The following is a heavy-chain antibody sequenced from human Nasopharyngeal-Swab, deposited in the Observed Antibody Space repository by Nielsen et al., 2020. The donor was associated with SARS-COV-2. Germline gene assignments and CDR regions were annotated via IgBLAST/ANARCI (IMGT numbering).Heavy chain of an antibody. J-gene: IGHJ4*02. Sequence: GESLKISCAASGFTFSDYYMSWIRQAPGKGPEWVSYISSSGSTIYYADSVKGRFTISRDNAKNSLYLQMNSLRAEDTAVYYCARDKGRYSAGYWGQGTLVTVSS. V-gene: IGHV3-11*01. CDR2: ISSSGSTI. CDR3: ARDKGRYSAGY. CDR1: GFTFSDYY. D-gene: IGHD3-9*01.